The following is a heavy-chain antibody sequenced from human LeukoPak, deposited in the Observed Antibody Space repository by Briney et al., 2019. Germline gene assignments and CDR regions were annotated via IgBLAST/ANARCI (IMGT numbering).Heavy chain of an antibody. CDR3: ASQQWLVSNYFDY. J-gene: IGHJ4*02. CDR1: GFTFSSYA. Sequence: GGSLRLSCAASGFTFSSYAMSWVRQAPGKGLEWVSAISGSGGSTYYADSVKGRFTISRDNSKNTLYLQMNSLRAEDTAVYYCASQQWLVSNYFDYWGQGTLVTVSS. D-gene: IGHD6-19*01. V-gene: IGHV3-23*01. CDR2: ISGSGGST.